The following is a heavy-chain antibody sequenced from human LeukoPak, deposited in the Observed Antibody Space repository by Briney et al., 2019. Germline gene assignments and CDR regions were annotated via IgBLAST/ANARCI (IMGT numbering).Heavy chain of an antibody. CDR2: IYTSGST. CDR1: GGSLSSYY. D-gene: IGHD6-19*01. V-gene: IGHV4-4*07. CDR3: ARDQVAGTNWFDP. J-gene: IGHJ5*02. Sequence: SQTLSLTCTVSGGSLSSYYWSWIRQPAGKGLEWIGRIYTSGSTNYNPSLKSRVTMSVDTSKNQFSLKLSSVTAADTAVYYCARDQVAGTNWFDPWGQGTLVTVSS.